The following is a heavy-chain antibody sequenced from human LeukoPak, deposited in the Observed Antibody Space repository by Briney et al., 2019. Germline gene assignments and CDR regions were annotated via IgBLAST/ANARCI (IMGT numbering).Heavy chain of an antibody. CDR1: AYSFSTYD. D-gene: IGHD4-17*01. V-gene: IGHV1-8*03. CDR3: ARASHDYGDYSHFDY. Sequence: ASVKVSCKASAYSFSTYDINWVRQATGQGLEWMGWMNPDSGNTGYAQKFQGRVTITRNTSISTAYMELSSLKSDDTAVYYCARASHDYGDYSHFDYWGQGTLVTVSS. CDR2: MNPDSGNT. J-gene: IGHJ4*02.